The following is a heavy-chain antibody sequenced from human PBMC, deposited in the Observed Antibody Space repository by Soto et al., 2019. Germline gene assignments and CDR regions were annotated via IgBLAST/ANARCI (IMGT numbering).Heavy chain of an antibody. CDR2: IYPGDSDT. Sequence: PGESLKISCKVSEYSFSTYWIGWVRQMPGKGLEWMGIIYPGDSDTNYNPSLKSRVTISVDTSKNQFSLKLSSVTAADTAVYYCARDRYGMDVWGQGTTVTVSS. CDR1: EYSFSTYW. J-gene: IGHJ6*02. V-gene: IGHV5-51*01. CDR3: ARDRYGMDV.